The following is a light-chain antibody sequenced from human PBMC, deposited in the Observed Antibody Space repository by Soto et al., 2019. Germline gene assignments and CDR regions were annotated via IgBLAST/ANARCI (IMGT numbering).Light chain of an antibody. CDR1: QGINSA. CDR3: QQFNSYPLT. Sequence: AIQLTQSPSSLSASVGDRVTITCRASQGINSALAWYQQKPGKAPRLLIYDASGLESGVPSRFSGSGSGTDFTLTIGSLQPEDVATYYCQQFNSYPLTFGGGTKVDIK. CDR2: DAS. J-gene: IGKJ4*01. V-gene: IGKV1-13*02.